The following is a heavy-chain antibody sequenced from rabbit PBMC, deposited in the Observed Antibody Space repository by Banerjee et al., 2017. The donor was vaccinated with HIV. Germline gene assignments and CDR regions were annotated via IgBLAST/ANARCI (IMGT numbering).Heavy chain of an antibody. CDR2: INSGSGNI. V-gene: IGHV1S45*01. Sequence: QEQLVESGGGLVTLGGSLKLTCKASGIDFSSYYRMCWVRQAPGRGLEWIGCINSGSGNIWYANWAKGRFTISKTSSTTVTLQMTSLTAADTATYFCARGYAGAAGYGYGRLFNLWGPGTLVTVS. J-gene: IGHJ4*01. CDR3: ARGYAGAAGYGYGRLFNL. D-gene: IGHD6-1*01. CDR1: GIDFSSYYR.